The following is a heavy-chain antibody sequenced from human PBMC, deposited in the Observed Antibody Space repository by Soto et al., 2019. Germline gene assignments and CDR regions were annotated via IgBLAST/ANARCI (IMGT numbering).Heavy chain of an antibody. CDR2: INPGGRT. CDR1: GVSFSGHF. J-gene: IGHJ5*02. Sequence: PSGTLSLTCAVYGVSFSGHFLSWIRQSPGKGLEWIGDINPGGRTNCNPSSKSRVITSLDTKNNQSSLNLTSVTAADTAIYYCARSHRLFRWFDPWGQGTPVTVSS. CDR3: ARSHRLFRWFDP. V-gene: IGHV4-34*01.